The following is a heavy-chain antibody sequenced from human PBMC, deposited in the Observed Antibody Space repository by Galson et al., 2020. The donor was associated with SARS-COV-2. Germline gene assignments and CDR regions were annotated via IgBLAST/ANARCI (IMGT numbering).Heavy chain of an antibody. V-gene: IGHV1-2*02. J-gene: IGHJ6*02. CDR1: GYTFTGYY. CDR2: INPNSGGT. D-gene: IGHD3-10*01. CDR3: ARDFSPQYYYGSGSPVGGMDV. Sequence: ASVKVSCKASGYTFTGYYMHWVRQAPGQGLEWMGWINPNSGGTNYAQKFQGRVTMTRDTSISTAYMELSRLRSDDTAVYYCARDFSPQYYYGSGSPVGGMDVWGQGTTVTVSS.